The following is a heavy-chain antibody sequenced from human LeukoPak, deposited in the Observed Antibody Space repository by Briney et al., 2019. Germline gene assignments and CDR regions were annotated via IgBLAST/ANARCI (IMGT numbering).Heavy chain of an antibody. Sequence: ASVKVSCKASGYTFTGYYMHWVRHAPGQGLEWMGWINPNSGGTNYAQKFQGRVTMTRDTSISTAYMELSRLRSDDTAVYYCARDIVAAAGTYYYYMDVWGKGTTVTVSS. J-gene: IGHJ6*03. CDR3: ARDIVAAAGTYYYYMDV. CDR2: INPNSGGT. D-gene: IGHD6-13*01. CDR1: GYTFTGYY. V-gene: IGHV1-2*02.